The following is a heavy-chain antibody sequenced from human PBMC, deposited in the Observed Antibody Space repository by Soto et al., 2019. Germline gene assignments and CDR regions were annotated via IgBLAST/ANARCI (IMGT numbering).Heavy chain of an antibody. V-gene: IGHV1-18*01. Sequence: QVHLVQSGDEVKKPGASVKVSCKASGYTFTSYGITWVRQAPGQGLEWMGWISAHNGNTDYAQKLQGRVIVTRDTSTGTAYMELRSLISDDTAVYYCARGRYGDYWGQGALVTVSS. CDR3: ARGRYGDY. CDR1: GYTFTSYG. D-gene: IGHD1-1*01. CDR2: ISAHNGNT. J-gene: IGHJ4*02.